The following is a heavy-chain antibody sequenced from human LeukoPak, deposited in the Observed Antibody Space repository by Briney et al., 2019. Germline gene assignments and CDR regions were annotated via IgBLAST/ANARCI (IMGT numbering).Heavy chain of an antibody. Sequence: GGSLRPSCAASGFTFSSYAMHWVRQAPGKGLEWVAVISYDGSNKYYADSVKGRFTISRDNSKNTLYLQMNSLRAEDTAVYYCARERALGYCTNGVCHQYALDIWGQGTMVTVSS. CDR1: GFTFSSYA. D-gene: IGHD2-8*01. J-gene: IGHJ3*02. CDR2: ISYDGSNK. CDR3: ARERALGYCTNGVCHQYALDI. V-gene: IGHV3-30-3*01.